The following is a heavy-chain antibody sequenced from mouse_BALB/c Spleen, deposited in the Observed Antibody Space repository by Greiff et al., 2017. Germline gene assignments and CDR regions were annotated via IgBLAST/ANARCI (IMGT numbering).Heavy chain of an antibody. CDR1: GYTFTSYY. CDR3: ARVYGSSYYAMDY. J-gene: IGHJ4*01. CDR2: IYPGNVNT. Sequence: QVQLQQSGPELVKPGASVRISCMASGYTFTSYYIHWVKQRPGQGLEWIGWIYPGNVNTKYNEKFKGKATLTADKSSSTAYMQLSSLTSEDSAVYFCARVYGSSYYAMDYWGQGTSVTVSS. D-gene: IGHD1-1*01. V-gene: IGHV1S56*01.